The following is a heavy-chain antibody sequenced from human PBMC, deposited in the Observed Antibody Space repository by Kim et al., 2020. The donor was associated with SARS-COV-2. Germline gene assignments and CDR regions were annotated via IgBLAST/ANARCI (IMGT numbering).Heavy chain of an antibody. V-gene: IGHV3-11*01. CDR3: ERLKVAVAGLAFDI. Sequence: GGSLRLSCAASGFTFSDYYMSWIRQAPGKGLEWVSYISSSGSTIYYADSVKGRFTISRDNAKNSLYLQMNSLIAEDTAVYYCERLKVAVAGLAFDIWGQGTMVTVSS. J-gene: IGHJ3*02. CDR2: ISSSGSTI. D-gene: IGHD6-19*01. CDR1: GFTFSDYY.